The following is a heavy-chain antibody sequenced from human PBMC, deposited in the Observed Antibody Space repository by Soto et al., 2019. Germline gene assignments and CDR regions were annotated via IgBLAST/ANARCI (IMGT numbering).Heavy chain of an antibody. V-gene: IGHV3-30*18. CDR1: GFTFSSYG. Sequence: QVQLVESGGGVVQPGRSLRLSCAASGFTFSSYGMHWVRQAPGKGLEWVAVISYDGSNKYYADSVKGRFTISRDNSKNTLYLQMNSLRAEDTAVYYCAKDRYDYGDYGPNDYWGQGTLVTVSS. CDR2: ISYDGSNK. CDR3: AKDRYDYGDYGPNDY. D-gene: IGHD4-17*01. J-gene: IGHJ4*02.